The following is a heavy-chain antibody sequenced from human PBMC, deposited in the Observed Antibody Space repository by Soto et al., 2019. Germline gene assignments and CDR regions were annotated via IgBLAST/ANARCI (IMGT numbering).Heavy chain of an antibody. CDR1: GFTLSGYA. CDR2: ISSTGVGT. Sequence: EVQLAESGGGLAQPGGSLRLSCAASGFTLSGYAMEWVRQPPGKGLEYVSGISSTGVGTYYANSVQGRFTISRDNSKNTVYLQMGSLRPEDMAVYYCARRARPDFYYMDVWGKGTTVTVSS. CDR3: ARRARPDFYYMDV. J-gene: IGHJ6*03. D-gene: IGHD6-6*01. V-gene: IGHV3-64*01.